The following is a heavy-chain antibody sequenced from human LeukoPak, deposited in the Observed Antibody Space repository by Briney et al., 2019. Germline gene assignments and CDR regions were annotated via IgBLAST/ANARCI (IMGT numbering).Heavy chain of an antibody. J-gene: IGHJ4*02. Sequence: GGSLRLSCAASEFTFSSYTMNWVRQAPGKGLEWVSYISSSGSTIYYADSVKGRFTISRDNAKNSLYLQMNSLRAEDSALYYCAREVTRRGFDYWGQGTLVTVSS. V-gene: IGHV3-48*04. CDR3: AREVTRRGFDY. D-gene: IGHD4-17*01. CDR2: ISSSGSTI. CDR1: EFTFSSYT.